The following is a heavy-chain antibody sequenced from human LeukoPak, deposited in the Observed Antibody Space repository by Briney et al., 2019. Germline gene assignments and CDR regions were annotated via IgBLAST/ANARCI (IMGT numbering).Heavy chain of an antibody. CDR2: INPNSGGT. D-gene: IGHD5-12*01. V-gene: IGHV1-2*02. Sequence: GASVKVSCKASGCTFTGYYMHWVRQAPGQGLEWMGWINPNSGGTNFAQMFQGRVTLTRDTSISTAYMELSRLRSDDTAVYYCARASGSYFYYGMDVWGQGTTVTVSS. J-gene: IGHJ6*02. CDR3: ARASGSYFYYGMDV. CDR1: GCTFTGYY.